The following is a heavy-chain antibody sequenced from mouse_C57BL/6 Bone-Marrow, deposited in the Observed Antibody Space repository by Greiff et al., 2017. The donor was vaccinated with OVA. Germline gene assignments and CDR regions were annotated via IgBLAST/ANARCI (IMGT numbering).Heavy chain of an antibody. V-gene: IGHV1-55*01. CDR1: GYTFTSYW. CDR2: IYPGSGST. D-gene: IGHD3-1*01. J-gene: IGHJ4*01. Sequence: VKLMESGAELARPGASVKLSCKASGYTFTSYWITWVKQRPGQGLEWIGDIYPGSGSTNYNEKFKSKATLTVDTSSSTAYMQLSSLTSEDSAVYYCARGKFPGYEEAMDYWGQGTSVTVSS. CDR3: ARGKFPGYEEAMDY.